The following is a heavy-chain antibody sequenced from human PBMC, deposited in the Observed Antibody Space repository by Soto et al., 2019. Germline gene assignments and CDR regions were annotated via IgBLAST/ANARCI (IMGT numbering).Heavy chain of an antibody. V-gene: IGHV4-59*01. J-gene: IGHJ5*02. Sequence: SETLSLTFTVAGGSISIYDWSWLRQPPGKGLEWIGYIYYSGSTNYNPSLKSRVTISVDTSKNQFSLKLSSVTAADTAVYYCARLDLSGQSETNWFDPWGQGTLVTVSS. D-gene: IGHD1-26*01. CDR3: ARLDLSGQSETNWFDP. CDR2: IYYSGST. CDR1: GGSISIYD.